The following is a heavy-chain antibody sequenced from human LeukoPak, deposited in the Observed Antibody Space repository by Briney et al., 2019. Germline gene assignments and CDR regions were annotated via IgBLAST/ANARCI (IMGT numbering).Heavy chain of an antibody. CDR3: ARVAAAYDCYFDL. V-gene: IGHV4-59*01. D-gene: IGHD6-13*01. CDR2: IYYSGST. J-gene: IGHJ2*01. Sequence: SETLSLTCTVSGGSISSYYWSWIRQPPGKGLEWIGYIYYSGSTNYNPSLKSRVTISVDTSKNQFSLKLSSVTAADTAVYYCARVAAAYDCYFDLWGRGTLVTVSS. CDR1: GGSISSYY.